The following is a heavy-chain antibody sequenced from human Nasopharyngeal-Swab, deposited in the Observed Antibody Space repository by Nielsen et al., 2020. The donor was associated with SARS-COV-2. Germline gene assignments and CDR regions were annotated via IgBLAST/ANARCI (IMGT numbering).Heavy chain of an antibody. CDR2: INHSGST. J-gene: IGHJ4*02. Sequence: WIRQPPGKGLEWIGEINHSGSTNYNPSLKSRVTISVATSKNQFSLKLSSVTAADTAVYYCASHPAGGGGGDYWGQGTLVTVSS. D-gene: IGHD2-21*01. CDR3: ASHPAGGGGGDY. V-gene: IGHV4-34*01.